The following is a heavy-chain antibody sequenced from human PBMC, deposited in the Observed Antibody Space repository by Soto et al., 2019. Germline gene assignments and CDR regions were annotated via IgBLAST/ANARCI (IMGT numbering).Heavy chain of an antibody. CDR3: ARRSMVEKGFEY. J-gene: IGHJ4*02. Sequence: QVQLVQSGAEVKKPGASVMVSCKASRYTFTGNYIHWVRQVPGQGLEYMGWINPNTGGTTYTQKFQGRVTMTRDTSISTAYMEVSSLTSDDTAVYYCARRSMVEKGFEYWGQGTLVTVSS. D-gene: IGHD2-15*01. V-gene: IGHV1-2*02. CDR2: INPNTGGT. CDR1: RYTFTGNY.